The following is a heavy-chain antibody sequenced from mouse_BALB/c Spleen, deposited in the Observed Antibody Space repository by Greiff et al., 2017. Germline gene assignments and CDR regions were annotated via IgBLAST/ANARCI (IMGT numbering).Heavy chain of an antibody. V-gene: IGHV5-12-1*01. CDR3: ARYGNYVPFAY. J-gene: IGHJ3*01. CDR1: GFAFSSYD. D-gene: IGHD2-1*01. Sequence: EVNVVESGGGLVKPGGSLKLSCAASGFAFSSYDMSWVRQTPEKRLEWVAYISSGGGSTYYPDTVKGRFTISRDNAKNTLYLQMSSLKSEDTAMYYCARYGNYVPFAYWGQGTLVTVSA. CDR2: ISSGGGST.